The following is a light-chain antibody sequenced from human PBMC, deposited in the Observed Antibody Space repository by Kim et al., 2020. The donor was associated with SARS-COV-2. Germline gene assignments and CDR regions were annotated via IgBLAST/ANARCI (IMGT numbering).Light chain of an antibody. J-gene: IGKJ4*01. CDR3: QQYNKWPT. V-gene: IGKV3-15*01. CDR2: GAS. CDR1: QSISIN. Sequence: DTLMTQSPGTRSVSPGERATLSCRASQSISINLAWYQQKPGQAPRLLIYGASTRATGVPARFSGSGSGTEFTLTVSRLQSEDFAVYYCQQYNKWPTFGGGTKVDIK.